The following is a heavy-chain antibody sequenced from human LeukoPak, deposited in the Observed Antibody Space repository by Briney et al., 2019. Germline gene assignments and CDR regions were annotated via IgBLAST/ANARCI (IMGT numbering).Heavy chain of an antibody. V-gene: IGHV3-74*01. Sequence: PGGSLRLSCTASGFTFSDFWMHWVRQAPGKGLVWVSRINSNEGSRGYADSVRGRFTISRDNAKNTLYLHMNSLRAEDTAVYYCARDDGGNPNDAFDIWGQGTMVTVSS. CDR3: ARDDGGNPNDAFDI. CDR2: INSNEGSR. J-gene: IGHJ3*02. D-gene: IGHD4-23*01. CDR1: GFTFSDFW.